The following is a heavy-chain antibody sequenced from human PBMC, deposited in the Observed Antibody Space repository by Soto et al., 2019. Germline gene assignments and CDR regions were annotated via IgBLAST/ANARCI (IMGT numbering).Heavy chain of an antibody. Sequence: QVQLQESGPGLVKPSQTLSLTCTVSGGSISSGGYYWSWIRQHPGKGLEWIGYIYYSGSTYYNPSLKSRVTISEDTSNIECSLKLSSVTAADTGVYYCAREGASCGVVSIGGDYYYYCMDVWGQGTTVTVSS. CDR3: AREGASCGVVSIGGDYYYYCMDV. D-gene: IGHD3-3*01. CDR1: GGSISSGGYY. CDR2: IYYSGST. J-gene: IGHJ6*02. V-gene: IGHV4-31*03.